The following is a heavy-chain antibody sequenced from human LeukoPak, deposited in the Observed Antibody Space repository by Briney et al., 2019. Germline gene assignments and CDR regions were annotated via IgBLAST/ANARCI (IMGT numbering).Heavy chain of an antibody. CDR2: INGDGGRT. Sequence: GGSLRLSCAASGFTFSHSAMTWVRQAPGKGLDWVSAINGDGGRTYHADSVKGRFTISRDNSKNTLYLQMNSLRAEDTAVYYCAKDSGYSYGVDAFDIWGQGTMVTVSS. V-gene: IGHV3-23*01. CDR1: GFTFSHSA. CDR3: AKDSGYSYGVDAFDI. J-gene: IGHJ3*02. D-gene: IGHD5-18*01.